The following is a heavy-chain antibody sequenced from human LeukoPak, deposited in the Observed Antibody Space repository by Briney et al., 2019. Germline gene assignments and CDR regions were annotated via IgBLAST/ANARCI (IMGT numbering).Heavy chain of an antibody. CDR2: INPNSGGT. Sequence: ASVKVSCKASGYTFTGYYMHWVRQAPGQGLEWMGWINPNSGGTNYAQKFQGRVTMTRDTSISTAYMELSRLRSDDTAVHYCARDRGAVAPPDYWGQGTLVTVSS. V-gene: IGHV1-2*02. D-gene: IGHD6-19*01. J-gene: IGHJ4*02. CDR3: ARDRGAVAPPDY. CDR1: GYTFTGYY.